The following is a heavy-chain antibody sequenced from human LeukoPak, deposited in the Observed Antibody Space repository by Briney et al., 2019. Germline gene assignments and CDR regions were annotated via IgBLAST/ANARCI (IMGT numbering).Heavy chain of an antibody. CDR3: ARGTPYMVATFLY. V-gene: IGHV1-69*04. J-gene: IGHJ4*02. Sequence: SVKVSCKASGYTFTSYGISWVRQAPGQGLEWMGRIIPILGIANYAQKFQGRVMITADKSTSTAYMELSSLRSEDTAVYYCARGTPYMVATFLYWGQGTLVTVSS. CDR1: GYTFTSYG. D-gene: IGHD5-12*01. CDR2: IIPILGIA.